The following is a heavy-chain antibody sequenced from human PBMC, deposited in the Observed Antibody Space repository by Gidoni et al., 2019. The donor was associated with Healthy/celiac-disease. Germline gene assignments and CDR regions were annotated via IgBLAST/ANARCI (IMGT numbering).Heavy chain of an antibody. D-gene: IGHD5-18*01. V-gene: IGHV3-23*01. Sequence: EVQLLESGGGLVQPGGSLRLSCAASGFTFTSFAMGWVRQAPGKGLEWVPAISGSGGSTYYADSVKGRFTISRDNSKNTLYLQMNSLRAEDTAVYYCAKERGYSYGPDWYFDLWGRGTLVTVSS. J-gene: IGHJ2*01. CDR1: GFTFTSFA. CDR3: AKERGYSYGPDWYFDL. CDR2: ISGSGGST.